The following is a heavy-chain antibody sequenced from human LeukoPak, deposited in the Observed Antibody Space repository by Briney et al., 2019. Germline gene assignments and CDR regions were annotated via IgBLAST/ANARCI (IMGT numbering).Heavy chain of an antibody. Sequence: GGSLRLSCAASGFHFTTYWMGWVRQAPGKGLEWVANIKQDGSEKYYVDSVKGRFTISRDNAKNSLSLQTNGLRAEDTAVYYCARGYGDYFPYDYWGQGTLVTVSS. J-gene: IGHJ4*02. V-gene: IGHV3-7*01. D-gene: IGHD4-17*01. CDR2: IKQDGSEK. CDR3: ARGYGDYFPYDY. CDR1: GFHFTTYW.